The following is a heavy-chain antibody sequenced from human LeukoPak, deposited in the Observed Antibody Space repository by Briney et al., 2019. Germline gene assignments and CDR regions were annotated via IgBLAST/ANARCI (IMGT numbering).Heavy chain of an antibody. CDR2: ISGSGGST. D-gene: IGHD6-19*01. Sequence: GGSLRLSCAASGFTFSSYAMSWVRQAPGKGLEWVSAISGSGGSTYYADSVKGRFTISRDDSKNTLYLQVNSLRAEDTAVYYCAREGRSSGWYYDYWGQGTLVTVSS. J-gene: IGHJ4*02. V-gene: IGHV3-23*01. CDR3: AREGRSSGWYYDY. CDR1: GFTFSSYA.